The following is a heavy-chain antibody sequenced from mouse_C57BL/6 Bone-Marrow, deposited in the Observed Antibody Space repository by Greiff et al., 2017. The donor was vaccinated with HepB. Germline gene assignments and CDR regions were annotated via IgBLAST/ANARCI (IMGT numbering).Heavy chain of an antibody. CDR2: ISSGGSYT. CDR3: AREGLRRRAMDY. CDR1: GFTFSSYG. Sequence: EVKLMESGGDLVKPGGSLKLSCAASGFTFSSYGMSWVRQTPDKRLEWVATISSGGSYTYYPDSVKGRFTISRDNAKNTLYLQMSSLKSEDTAMYYCAREGLRRRAMDYWGQGTSVTVSS. V-gene: IGHV5-6*01. D-gene: IGHD2-4*01. J-gene: IGHJ4*01.